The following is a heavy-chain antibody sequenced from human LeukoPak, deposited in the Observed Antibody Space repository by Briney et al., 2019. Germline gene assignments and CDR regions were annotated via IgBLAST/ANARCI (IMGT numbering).Heavy chain of an antibody. V-gene: IGHV1-69*13. D-gene: IGHD6-13*01. CDR1: GYTFTSYD. CDR3: ARGSSSWYKVTDWAYYFDY. CDR2: IIPIFGTA. J-gene: IGHJ4*02. Sequence: GASVKVSCKASGYTFTSYDINWVRQATGQGLEWMGWIIPIFGTANYAQKFQGRVTITADESTSTAYMELSSLRSEDTAVYYCARGSSSWYKVTDWAYYFDYWGQGTLVTVSS.